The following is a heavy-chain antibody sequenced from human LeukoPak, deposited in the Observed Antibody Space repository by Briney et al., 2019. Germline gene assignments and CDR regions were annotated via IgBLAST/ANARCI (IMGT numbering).Heavy chain of an antibody. CDR1: GFTVSGNY. J-gene: IGHJ4*02. CDR2: IYSGDTT. D-gene: IGHD3-22*01. V-gene: IGHV3-53*01. CDR3: ARSSERKYYFDY. Sequence: GGSLRLSCAASGFTVSGNYMSWVRQAPGKGLEWVSLIYSGDTTYYADSVKGRFTISRDNSKNTLYLQMNSLRAEDTAVYYCARSSERKYYFDYWGQGTLVTVSS.